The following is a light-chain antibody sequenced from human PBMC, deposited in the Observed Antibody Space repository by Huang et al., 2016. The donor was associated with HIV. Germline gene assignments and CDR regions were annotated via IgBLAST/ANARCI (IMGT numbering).Light chain of an antibody. Sequence: AIQMTQSPSSLSASVGDRVTITCRASQAISNDLGWYQQRPGKAPKLLIYAASELHSGDPLRFSGSGSGTDFTLTIISLQPEDFATYYCLQDYNYPRTFGQGTKVKI. J-gene: IGKJ1*01. CDR1: QAISND. V-gene: IGKV1-6*01. CDR3: LQDYNYPRT. CDR2: AAS.